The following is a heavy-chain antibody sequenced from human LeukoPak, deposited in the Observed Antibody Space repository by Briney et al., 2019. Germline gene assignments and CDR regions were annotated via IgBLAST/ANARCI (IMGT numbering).Heavy chain of an antibody. D-gene: IGHD2-2*01. CDR3: ARGGLGYCSSTSCRGNPFDY. J-gene: IGHJ4*02. CDR1: GFTFDDYG. Sequence: PGGSLRLSCAASGFTFDDYGMSWVRQAPGKGLEWVSGINWNGGSTGYADYVKGRFIISRDNAKNSLYLQMNSLRAEDTALYYCARGGLGYCSSTSCRGNPFDYWGQGTLVTVSS. V-gene: IGHV3-20*04. CDR2: INWNGGST.